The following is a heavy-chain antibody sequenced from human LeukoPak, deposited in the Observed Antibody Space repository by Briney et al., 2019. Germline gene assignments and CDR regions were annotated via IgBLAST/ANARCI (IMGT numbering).Heavy chain of an antibody. CDR1: GFTFSSYW. J-gene: IGHJ4*02. V-gene: IGHV3-7*03. CDR2: IKQDGSEK. CDR3: ARVVQIEGSPSYFDY. Sequence: GGSLRLSCAASGFTFSSYWMSWVRQAPGKGLEWAANIKQDGSEKYYVDSVKGRFTISRDNAKNSLYLQMNSLRAEDTAVYYCARVVQIEGSPSYFDYWGQGTLVTVSS. D-gene: IGHD1-26*01.